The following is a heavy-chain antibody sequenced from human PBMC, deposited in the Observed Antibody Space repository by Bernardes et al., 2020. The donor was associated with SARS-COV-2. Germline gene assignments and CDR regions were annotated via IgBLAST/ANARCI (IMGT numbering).Heavy chain of an antibody. Sequence: SETLSLTCTVSGGSISSYYWSWIRQPPGKGLEWIGYIYYSGSTNYNPSLKSRVTISVDTSKNQFSLKLSSVTAADTAVYYCARLYTLTYYDFWSGYLAWFDPWGQGTLVTVSS. CDR1: GGSISSYY. V-gene: IGHV4-59*08. J-gene: IGHJ5*02. CDR3: ARLYTLTYYDFWSGYLAWFDP. D-gene: IGHD3-3*01. CDR2: IYYSGST.